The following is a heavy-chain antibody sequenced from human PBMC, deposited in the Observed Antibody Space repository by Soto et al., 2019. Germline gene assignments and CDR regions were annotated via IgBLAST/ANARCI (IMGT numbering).Heavy chain of an antibody. CDR3: ARGHISSTKNWLDP. D-gene: IGHD6-6*01. V-gene: IGHV1-8*02. CDR1: GYTFTSYG. J-gene: IGHJ5*02. Sequence: ASVKVSCKASGYTFTSYGIGWVRQATGQGLEWMGWMNPNSGNTGYAQTLQGRVTMTWDTSISTAYMELSSLRFEDTAMYYCARGHISSTKNWLDPWGQGTLVTVSS. CDR2: MNPNSGNT.